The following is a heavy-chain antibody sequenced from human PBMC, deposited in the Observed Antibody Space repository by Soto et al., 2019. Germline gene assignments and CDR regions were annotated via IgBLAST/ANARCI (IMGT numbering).Heavy chain of an antibody. CDR2: TDYSGST. J-gene: IGHJ4*02. V-gene: IGHV4-39*02. CDR1: GGTIRSSNYY. D-gene: IGHD3-3*01. CDR3: ARGGQDFWSGPFDY. Sequence: PSETLSLTCTVSGGTIRSSNYYWAWIRQPPGKGLEWIGSTDYSGSTYYNPSLKSRVTISVDTSKNHFSLKLGSVTAADTALYYCARGGQDFWSGPFDYWGRGALVTVSS.